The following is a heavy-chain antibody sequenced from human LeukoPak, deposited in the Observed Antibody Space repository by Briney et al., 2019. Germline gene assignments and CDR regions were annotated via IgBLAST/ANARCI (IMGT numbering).Heavy chain of an antibody. Sequence: GGSLRLSCAASGFTSSSYAMNWVRQAPGKGLEWVSSISESGGSRYHADSVKGRFTISRDNSQNTLYLQMNSLRAEDTAVYYCAKRAAARTLDYWGQGSLVTVSS. CDR2: ISESGGSR. CDR3: AKRAAARTLDY. CDR1: GFTSSSYA. D-gene: IGHD6-6*01. V-gene: IGHV3-23*01. J-gene: IGHJ4*02.